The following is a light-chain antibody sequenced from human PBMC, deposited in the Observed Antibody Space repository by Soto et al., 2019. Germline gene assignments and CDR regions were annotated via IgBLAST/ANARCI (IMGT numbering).Light chain of an antibody. CDR1: QIVSSNY. Sequence: EVVLTQSPASLSLSPGERATLSCGASQIVSSNYLAWYQQKPGLAPRLIIYDASTRATGVPDRFRGSGSGTDFTLTINRLEPEDSAVYYCQQYGDSPRGTFGGGTKVEIK. J-gene: IGKJ4*01. CDR2: DAS. CDR3: QQYGDSPRGT. V-gene: IGKV3D-20*01.